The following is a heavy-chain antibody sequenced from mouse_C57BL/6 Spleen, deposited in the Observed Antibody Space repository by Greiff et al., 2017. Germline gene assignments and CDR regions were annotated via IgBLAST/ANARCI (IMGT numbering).Heavy chain of an antibody. Sequence: VQLQQPGAELVMPGASVKLSCKASGYTFTSYWMHWVKQRPGQGLEWIGEIDPSDSYTNYNQKFKGKSTFTVDKSSSTAYMQLSSLTSEDSAVYYCARKERLLGYFDVWGTGTTVTVSS. V-gene: IGHV1-69*01. D-gene: IGHD2-3*01. J-gene: IGHJ1*03. CDR2: IDPSDSYT. CDR1: GYTFTSYW. CDR3: ARKERLLGYFDV.